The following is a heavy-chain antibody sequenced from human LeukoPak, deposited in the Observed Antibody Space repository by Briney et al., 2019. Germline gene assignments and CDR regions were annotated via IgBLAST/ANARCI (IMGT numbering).Heavy chain of an antibody. Sequence: GASVKVSCKASGYTFTSYGISWVRQAPGQGLEWMGWISAYNGNTNYAQKLQGRVTMTTDTSTSTAYMELRSLRSDDTAVYYCARDLAYYDILTGYYSDYWGQGTLVTVSS. CDR1: GYTFTSYG. CDR2: ISAYNGNT. D-gene: IGHD3-9*01. CDR3: ARDLAYYDILTGYYSDY. J-gene: IGHJ4*02. V-gene: IGHV1-18*01.